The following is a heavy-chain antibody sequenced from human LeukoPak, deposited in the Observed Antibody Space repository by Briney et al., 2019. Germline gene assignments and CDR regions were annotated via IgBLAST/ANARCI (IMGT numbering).Heavy chain of an antibody. CDR2: IGGSGGST. CDR3: AKKLFQGWGFYFDY. D-gene: IGHD2-21*01. V-gene: IGHV3-23*01. Sequence: ETLSLTCTVSGGSISSSGYYWGWIRQSPGEGLEWVSAIGGSGGSTYYADSVKGRFTISRDNSKNTLHLQMNSLRAEDTAVYYCAKKLFQGWGFYFDYWGQGTLVTVSS. CDR1: GGSISSSGYY. J-gene: IGHJ4*02.